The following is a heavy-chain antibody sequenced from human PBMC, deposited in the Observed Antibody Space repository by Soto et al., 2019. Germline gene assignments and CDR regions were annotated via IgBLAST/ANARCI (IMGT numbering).Heavy chain of an antibody. Sequence: ESLKISWKGSGYRFTRYWFRWVRQLPGQGLEGMVIIYPGDSDTRDSPSFQGKVTISADKSISTAYRQWSSLKASDSAMYYCEGLKDRDSDGYYYCVDVWGQGTTVTVSS. CDR3: EGLKDRDSDGYYYCVDV. J-gene: IGHJ6*02. CDR1: GYRFTRYW. V-gene: IGHV5-51*01. D-gene: IGHD2-21*01. CDR2: IYPGDSDT.